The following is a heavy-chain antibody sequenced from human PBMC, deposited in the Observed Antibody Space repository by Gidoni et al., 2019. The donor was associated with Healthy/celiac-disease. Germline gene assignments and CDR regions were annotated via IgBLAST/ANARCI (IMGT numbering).Heavy chain of an antibody. CDR3: ARSRGEWFGEIVLEGNYYYYMDV. CDR1: GGSISSGGYS. D-gene: IGHD3-10*01. CDR2: IYHSGST. V-gene: IGHV4-30-2*01. Sequence: QLQLQESGSGLVKPSQTLSLTCAVSGGSISSGGYSWSWIRQPPGKGLEWIGYIYHSGSTYYNPSLKSRVTISVDRSKNQFSLKLSSVTAADTAVYYCARSRGEWFGEIVLEGNYYYYMDVWGKGTTVTVSS. J-gene: IGHJ6*03.